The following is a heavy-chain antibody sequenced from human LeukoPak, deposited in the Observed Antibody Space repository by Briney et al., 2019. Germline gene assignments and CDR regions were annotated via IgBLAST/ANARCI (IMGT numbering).Heavy chain of an antibody. CDR1: GGSVTGFS. CDR3: YMDV. V-gene: IGHV4-34*01. Sequence: SETLSLTCAVYGGSVTGFSWSWIRQSPVKGLESIGEINHSGGTNYAPSLQSRVTLSLDTSKSQFSLTLTSVTAADTAVYYYYMDVWGKGTTVTVSS. J-gene: IGHJ6*03. CDR2: INHSGGT.